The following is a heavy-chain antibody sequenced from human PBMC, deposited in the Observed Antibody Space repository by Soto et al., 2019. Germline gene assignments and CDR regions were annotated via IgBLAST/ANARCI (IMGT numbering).Heavy chain of an antibody. D-gene: IGHD5-12*01. CDR1: RGSISSGTNY. V-gene: IGHV4-39*01. Sequence: SETLSLTCTVSRGSISSGTNYWAWIRQPPGKGLEWIANIYYSGSTFYNPSLKSRVTISLDTSKNQFSLKLRSVTAADTAVYYCASLDVEMATIRDYYYYGMDVWGQGTTVTVSS. CDR3: ASLDVEMATIRDYYYYGMDV. J-gene: IGHJ6*02. CDR2: IYYSGST.